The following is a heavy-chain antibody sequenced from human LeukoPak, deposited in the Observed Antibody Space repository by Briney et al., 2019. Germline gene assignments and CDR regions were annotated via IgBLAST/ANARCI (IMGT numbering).Heavy chain of an antibody. CDR3: ASTNCSRSSCFGANWFDP. CDR2: IYYSGST. J-gene: IGHJ5*02. D-gene: IGHD2-2*01. Sequence: SETLSLTCAVSGASTSSGDYYWGWIRQPPGKGLEWIGSIYYSGSTFHCNPSLRSRVAISIDTSKTQFSLSLSSVTAADTAVYYCASTNCSRSSCFGANWFDPWGQGTLVTVSS. CDR1: GASTSSGDYY. V-gene: IGHV4-30-4*08.